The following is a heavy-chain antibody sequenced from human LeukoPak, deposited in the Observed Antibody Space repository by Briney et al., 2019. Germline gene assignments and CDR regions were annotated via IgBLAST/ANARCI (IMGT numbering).Heavy chain of an antibody. CDR3: ARDDLLTVIAGVYYYGMDV. CDR1: GYRFISFY. J-gene: IGHJ6*02. Sequence: ASVKVSCKASGYRFISFYMHWVRQAPGQGLEWMGIINPSGGSTSYAQKFQGRVTMTRDTSTSTAYMELSSLRSEDTAVYYCARDDLLTVIAGVYYYGMDVWGQGTTVTVSS. V-gene: IGHV1-46*01. D-gene: IGHD3-22*01. CDR2: INPSGGST.